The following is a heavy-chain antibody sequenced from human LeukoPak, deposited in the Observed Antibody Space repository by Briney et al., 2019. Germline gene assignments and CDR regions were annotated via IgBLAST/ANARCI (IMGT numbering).Heavy chain of an antibody. J-gene: IGHJ4*02. CDR2: ISGSGGST. V-gene: IGHV3-23*01. CDR1: GFTFSSYA. CDR3: AKDRVGARGAFDY. Sequence: HPGGSLRLSCAASGFTFSSYAMSWVRQAPGKGLEWVSAISGSGGSTYYADSVKGRFTISRDNSKNTLYLQMNSLRAADTAVYYCAKDRVGARGAFDYWGQGTLVTVSS. D-gene: IGHD1-26*01.